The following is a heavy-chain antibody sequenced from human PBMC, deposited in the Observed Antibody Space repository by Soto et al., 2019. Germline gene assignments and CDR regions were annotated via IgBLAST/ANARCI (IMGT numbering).Heavy chain of an antibody. CDR2: ISYDGTNK. V-gene: IGHV3-30-3*01. J-gene: IGHJ4*02. CDR1: AFSFSISP. Sequence: GGSLRLSCAASAFSFSISPMHWVRQAPGKGPEWVALISYDGTNKFYADSVKGRFTMSRDNSKSTLYLQVDSLRPEDAAVYYCARDPKTSGGQHWAFNYFDSWGQGTLVTVSS. D-gene: IGHD7-27*01. CDR3: ARDPKTSGGQHWAFNYFDS.